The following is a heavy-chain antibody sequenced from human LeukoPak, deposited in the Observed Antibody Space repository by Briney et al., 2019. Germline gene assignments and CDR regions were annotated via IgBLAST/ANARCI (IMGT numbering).Heavy chain of an antibody. CDR2: IISDGSST. D-gene: IGHD4-23*01. V-gene: IGHV3-74*01. Sequence: GGSLRLSCAASGFTFSSYGMHWVRQAPGKGLVWVSGIISDGSSTDYAGSVKGRFTISRDNAKNTLYLQMNSLRAEDTAVYYCARDRWLDAWGQGTTVTVSS. CDR3: ARDRWLDA. J-gene: IGHJ6*02. CDR1: GFTFSSYG.